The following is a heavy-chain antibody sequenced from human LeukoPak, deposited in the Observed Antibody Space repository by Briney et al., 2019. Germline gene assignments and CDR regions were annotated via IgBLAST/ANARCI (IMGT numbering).Heavy chain of an antibody. V-gene: IGHV5-51*01. CDR3: ARLNVATVFPPQGYLGY. CDR2: IYPGDSDT. CDR1: GYTFAGYW. J-gene: IGHJ4*02. Sequence: GESLKISCQCSGYTFAGYWIGWVRPVPGKGLEYMGVIYPGDSDTRYSPSFQGQVTISADKSITTAYLEWSSLKASDSAFYYCARLNVATVFPPQGYLGYWGQGTLVTVSS. D-gene: IGHD2-15*01.